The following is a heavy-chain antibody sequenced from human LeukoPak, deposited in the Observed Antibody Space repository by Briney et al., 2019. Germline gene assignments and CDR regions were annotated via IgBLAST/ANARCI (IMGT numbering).Heavy chain of an antibody. CDR1: GFTFNRFW. CDR2: IRQDGSQK. Sequence: GGSLRLSCAASGFTFNRFWMSWVRQAPGKGLEWVATIRQDGSQKYYVDSVKGRFTISRDNAKNSLYLQMNSLRAEDTAVYYCARESGSVTSEVDFDYWGQGTLVTVSS. CDR3: ARESGSVTSEVDFDY. D-gene: IGHD4-17*01. V-gene: IGHV3-7*01. J-gene: IGHJ4*02.